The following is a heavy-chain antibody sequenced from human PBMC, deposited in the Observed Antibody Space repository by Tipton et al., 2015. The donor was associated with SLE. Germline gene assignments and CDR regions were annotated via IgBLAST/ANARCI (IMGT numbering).Heavy chain of an antibody. CDR1: DYSISYGYY. CDR2: IYHSGKT. Sequence: TLSLTCVVSDYSISYGYYLGWIRPPPGKGLEWIGSIYHSGKTYYNPSLKSRVTISVDTSKNQFSLKLSSVTAADTAVYYCARDSITMVQGDTVSLSWLDPWGQGTLVTVSS. D-gene: IGHD3-10*01. V-gene: IGHV4-38-2*02. J-gene: IGHJ5*02. CDR3: ARDSITMVQGDTVSLSWLDP.